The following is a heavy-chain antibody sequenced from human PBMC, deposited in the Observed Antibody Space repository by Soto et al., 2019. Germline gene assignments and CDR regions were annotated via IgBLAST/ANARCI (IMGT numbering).Heavy chain of an antibody. Sequence: EVQLVESGGGLVKPGGSLRLSCAASGFTFSSYSMNWVRQAPXXGXEXXXSISRSSSYIYYADSVKGRFTISRDNAKNSLYLQMNSLRAEDTAVYYCARDHYSGVVVAATNFDYWGQGTLVTVSS. CDR1: GFTFSSYS. CDR2: ISRSSSYI. CDR3: ARDHYSGVVVAATNFDY. V-gene: IGHV3-21*01. J-gene: IGHJ4*02. D-gene: IGHD2-15*01.